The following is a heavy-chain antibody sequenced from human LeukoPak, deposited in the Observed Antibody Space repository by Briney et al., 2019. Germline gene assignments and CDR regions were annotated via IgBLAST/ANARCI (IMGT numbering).Heavy chain of an antibody. Sequence: PSETLSLTCTFSGGSFSPAHWSWIRQPPGKGLEWIGVICDNGNTDYNPSLKSRVTISVDTSKSQSSLKLSSLAAADTAVYYCATGRDPYKTGHWGQGTLVTVSS. V-gene: IGHV4-59*01. CDR3: ATGRDPYKTGH. CDR1: GGSFSPAH. J-gene: IGHJ4*02. CDR2: ICDNGNT. D-gene: IGHD5-24*01.